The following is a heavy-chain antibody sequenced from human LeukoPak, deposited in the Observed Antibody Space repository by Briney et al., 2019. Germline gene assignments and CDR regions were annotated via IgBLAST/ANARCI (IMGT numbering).Heavy chain of an antibody. D-gene: IGHD1-26*01. Sequence: AGGSLRLSCVASGFTFSSYWMHWVRQAPGKGLVWVSRINSDGSSTSYADSVKGRFTISRDNAKNTLYLQMNSLRAEDTAVYYCARESSVGAHKAFDYWGQGTLVTVSS. J-gene: IGHJ4*02. CDR3: ARESSVGAHKAFDY. CDR2: INSDGSST. CDR1: GFTFSSYW. V-gene: IGHV3-74*01.